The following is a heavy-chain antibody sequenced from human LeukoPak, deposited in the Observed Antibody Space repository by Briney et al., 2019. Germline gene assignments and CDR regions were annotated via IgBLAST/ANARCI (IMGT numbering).Heavy chain of an antibody. J-gene: IGHJ5*02. CDR1: GYSISSSNYY. Sequence: SETLSLTCTVSGYSISSSNYYWGWIRQPPGKGLEWIGSIYYSGSTYYNPSLKSRVTISVDTSKNQFSLKLSSVTAADTAVYYCARPVHSRLGWFDPWGQGTLVTVSS. CDR2: IYYSGST. D-gene: IGHD1-1*01. V-gene: IGHV4-39*01. CDR3: ARPVHSRLGWFDP.